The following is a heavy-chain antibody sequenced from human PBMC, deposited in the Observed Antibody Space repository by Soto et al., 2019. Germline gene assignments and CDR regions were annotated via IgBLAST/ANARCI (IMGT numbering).Heavy chain of an antibody. V-gene: IGHV4-31*03. CDR3: ARDHKWDGMDV. Sequence: SETLSLTCSVSGGSFSSDSFIWSWVRQFPGKGLEWIGYIYYSGTTYYDPSLRSRVIMSVDTSKNQFSLKLSSVTAADTAVYYCARDHKWDGMDVWGQGTTVTVS. J-gene: IGHJ6*02. CDR2: IYYSGTT. CDR1: GGSFSSDSFI. D-gene: IGHD1-26*01.